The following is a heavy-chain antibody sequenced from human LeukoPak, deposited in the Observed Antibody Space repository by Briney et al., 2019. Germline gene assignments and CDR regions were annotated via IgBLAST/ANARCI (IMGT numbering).Heavy chain of an antibody. D-gene: IGHD1-26*01. CDR3: ARDRPGSGSYYSHFDT. V-gene: IGHV4-4*07. CDR1: GGPITGNY. Sequence: WETLSLTCTVSGGPITGNYWSWIRQPAGKRLEYIGRMFASGSYYYNPSFKGRVTMSVDTSKKEVSLNLASVTAADTAIYYCARDRPGSGSYYSHFDTWGQGILVTVSS. CDR2: MFASGSY. J-gene: IGHJ1*01.